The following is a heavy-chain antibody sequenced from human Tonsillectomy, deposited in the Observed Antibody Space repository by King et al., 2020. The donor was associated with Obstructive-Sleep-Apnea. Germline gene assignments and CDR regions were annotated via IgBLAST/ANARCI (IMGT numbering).Heavy chain of an antibody. CDR1: GGSISSGGYS. V-gene: IGHV4-30-2*01. D-gene: IGHD2-2*01. J-gene: IGHJ2*01. CDR3: ARAPDSNIVVVPAATRGRYFDL. Sequence: LQLQESGSGLVKPSQTLSLTCAVSGGSISSGGYSWSWIRQPPGKGLEWIGYIYHSGSTYYNPSLKSRVTISVDRSKNQFSLKLSSVTAADTAVYYCARAPDSNIVVVPAATRGRYFDLWGRGTLVTVSS. CDR2: IYHSGST.